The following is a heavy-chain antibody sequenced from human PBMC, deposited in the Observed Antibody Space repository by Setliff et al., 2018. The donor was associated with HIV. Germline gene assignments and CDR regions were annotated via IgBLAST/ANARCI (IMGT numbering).Heavy chain of an antibody. CDR1: GGSFSGYY. J-gene: IGHJ6*02. Sequence: TSETLSLTCAVYGGSFSGYYWSWIRQPPGKGLEWIGEINHSGSTNYNPSLKSRVTISVDTSKNQFSLRLSSVTAADTAVYYCARGRSCSSSSCYLVYYYYYGMDVWGHGSTVTVSS. CDR2: INHSGST. V-gene: IGHV4-34*01. CDR3: ARGRSCSSSSCYLVYYYYYGMDV. D-gene: IGHD2-2*01.